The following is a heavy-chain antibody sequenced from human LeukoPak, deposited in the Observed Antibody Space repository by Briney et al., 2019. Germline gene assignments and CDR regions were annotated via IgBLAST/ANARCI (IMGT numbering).Heavy chain of an antibody. Sequence: GASVKVSCKASGYTFTSYGISWVRQAPGQGLEWMGWISAYNGNTNYAQKLQGRVTMTTDTSTSTAYMELKSLRSDDTAVYYCARDPDSSGYYQPFDHWGQGTLVTVSS. D-gene: IGHD3-22*01. CDR2: ISAYNGNT. CDR3: ARDPDSSGYYQPFDH. CDR1: GYTFTSYG. J-gene: IGHJ4*02. V-gene: IGHV1-18*01.